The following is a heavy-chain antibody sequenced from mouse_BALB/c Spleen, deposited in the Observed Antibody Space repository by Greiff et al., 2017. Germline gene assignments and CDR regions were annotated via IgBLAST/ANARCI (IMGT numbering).Heavy chain of an antibody. CDR2: IYPYNGGT. CDR3: ARYHYGNYDYFDY. V-gene: IGHV1S29*02. Sequence: VQLKQSGPELVKPGASVKISCKASGYTFTDYNMQWVKQSHGKSLEWIGYIYPYNGGTGYNQKFKSKATLTVDNSSSTAYMELRSLTSEDSAVYYCARYHYGNYDYFDYWGQGTTLTVSS. D-gene: IGHD2-1*01. CDR1: GYTFTDYN. J-gene: IGHJ2*01.